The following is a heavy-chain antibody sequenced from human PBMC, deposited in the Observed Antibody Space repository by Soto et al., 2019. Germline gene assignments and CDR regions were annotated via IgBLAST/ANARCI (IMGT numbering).Heavy chain of an antibody. J-gene: IGHJ6*02. V-gene: IGHV4-30-4*01. CDR3: ARVPSPFDYYYAMDV. Sequence: SETLSLTCTVSGDSISSGNKYWSWIRQPPGKGLEWIGYIFSSGTTYYNPSLKSRLTMSLDTSQNQFSLKLNSVTDADTAVYYCARVPSPFDYYYAMDVWGQGTTVTVSS. D-gene: IGHD3-16*01. CDR2: IFSSGTT. CDR1: GDSISSGNKY.